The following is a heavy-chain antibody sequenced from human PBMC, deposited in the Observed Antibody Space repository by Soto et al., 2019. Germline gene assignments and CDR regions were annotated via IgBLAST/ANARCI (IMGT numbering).Heavy chain of an antibody. CDR2: IYYSGST. V-gene: IGHV4-31*03. J-gene: IGHJ6*03. CDR1: GGSISSGGYY. CDR3: ARDRAARYYYYYMDV. Sequence: QVQLQESGPGLVKPSQTLSLTCTVSGGSISSGGYYWSWIRQHPGKGLEWIGYIYYSGSTYYNPSLKSRVTISVDTSKNQFSLKLSSVTAADTAVYYCARDRAARYYYYYMDVWGKGTTVTVSS. D-gene: IGHD2-15*01.